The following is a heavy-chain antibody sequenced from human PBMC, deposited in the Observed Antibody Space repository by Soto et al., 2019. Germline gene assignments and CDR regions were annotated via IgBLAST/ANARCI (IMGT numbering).Heavy chain of an antibody. CDR2: ISYDGSNK. CDR3: AKGQGPQWLARFDY. V-gene: IGHV3-30*18. D-gene: IGHD6-19*01. CDR1: GFTFSSYG. J-gene: IGHJ4*02. Sequence: QVQLVESGGGVVQPGRSLRLSCAASGFTFSSYGMHWVRQAPGKGLEWVAVISYDGSNKYYADSVKGRFTISRDNSKNPLYLQMNSLRAEDTAVFYCAKGQGPQWLARFDYWGQGTLVTVSS.